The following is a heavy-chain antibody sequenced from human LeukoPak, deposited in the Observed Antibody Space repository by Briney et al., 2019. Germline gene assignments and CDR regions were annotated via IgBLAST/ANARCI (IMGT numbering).Heavy chain of an antibody. CDR3: ARDRGYCSGGSCYSVGRYDY. J-gene: IGHJ4*02. CDR1: GVSISSGDY. D-gene: IGHD2-15*01. CDR2: IFYSGTT. Sequence: SQTLSLTCTVSGVSISSGDYWTWIRQHPGKDLEWIGSIFYSGTTYYNPSLKSRVTISVDTSKNQFSLNLSSVTAADTAVYYCARDRGYCSGGSCYSVGRYDYWGQGTLVTVSS. V-gene: IGHV4-31*03.